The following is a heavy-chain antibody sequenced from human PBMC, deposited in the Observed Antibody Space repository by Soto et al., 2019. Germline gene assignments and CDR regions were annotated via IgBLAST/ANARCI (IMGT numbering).Heavy chain of an antibody. J-gene: IGHJ6*02. CDR2: ISYDGSNK. D-gene: IGHD3-22*01. CDR3: AKIPSLWLFHDGMDV. CDR1: GFTFSSYG. Sequence: GGSLRLSCAASGFTFSSYGMHWVRQAPGKGLEWVAVISYDGSNKYYADSVKGRFTISRDNSKNTLYLQMNSLRAEDTAVYYCAKIPSLWLFHDGMDVWGQGTTVTVSS. V-gene: IGHV3-30*18.